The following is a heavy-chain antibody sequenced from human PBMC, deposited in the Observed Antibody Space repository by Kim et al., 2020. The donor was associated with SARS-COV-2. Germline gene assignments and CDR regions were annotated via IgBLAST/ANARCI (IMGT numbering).Heavy chain of an antibody. Sequence: GGSLRLSCAASGFTVSSNYMSWVRQAPGKGLEWVSVIYSGGSTYYADSVKGRFTISRDNSKNTLYLQMNSLRAEDTAVYYCARDLPAYGGNSVGAFDYWGQGTLVTVSS. CDR2: IYSGGST. V-gene: IGHV3-53*01. CDR3: ARDLPAYGGNSVGAFDY. J-gene: IGHJ4*02. CDR1: GFTVSSNY. D-gene: IGHD4-17*01.